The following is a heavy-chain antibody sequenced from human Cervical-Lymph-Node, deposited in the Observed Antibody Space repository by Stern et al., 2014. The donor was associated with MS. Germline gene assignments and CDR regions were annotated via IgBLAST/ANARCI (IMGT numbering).Heavy chain of an antibody. CDR3: ARDVSTITIFGVPVADNDGMDV. CDR2: ISNYDVKK. V-gene: IGHV1-18*01. CDR1: GYTFTRHG. D-gene: IGHD3-3*01. Sequence: QVQLVQSGAEVRKPGASVKVSCKASGYTFTRHGISWVRQAPGQGLEWLGWISNYDVKKKYVPQVPGRLSMTTDTSTSTAYMELRSLRSYDTAVYYCARDVSTITIFGVPVADNDGMDVWGQGTTVIVSS. J-gene: IGHJ6*01.